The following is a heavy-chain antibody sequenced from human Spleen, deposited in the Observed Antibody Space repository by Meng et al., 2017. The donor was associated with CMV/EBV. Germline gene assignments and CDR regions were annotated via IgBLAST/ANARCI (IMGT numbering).Heavy chain of an antibody. V-gene: IGHV3-48*03. J-gene: IGHJ6*02. D-gene: IGHD2-8*01. CDR1: GFTFGSYS. CDR3: ARDLMVTLPPSYYYYYGMDV. CDR2: ISSGGSNK. Sequence: LSLTCAASGFTFGSYSMNWVRQAPGKGLEWVSYISSGGSNKYYADSVKGRFTISRDNAKNSLYLQMNSLRAEDTAVYYCARDLMVTLPPSYYYYYGMDVWGQGTTVTVSS.